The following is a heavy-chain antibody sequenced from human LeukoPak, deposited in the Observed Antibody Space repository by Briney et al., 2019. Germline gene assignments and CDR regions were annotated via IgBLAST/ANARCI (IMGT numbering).Heavy chain of an antibody. CDR3: ATESYYDSSGYYPFDY. CDR1: GYTFTGYY. V-gene: IGHV1-2*02. J-gene: IGHJ4*02. CDR2: INPNSGGT. D-gene: IGHD3-22*01. Sequence: GASVKVSCKASGYTFTGYYMHWVRQAPGQGLEWMGWINPNSGGTNYAQKFQGRVTMTRDTSISTAYMELSSLRSEDTAVYYCATESYYDSSGYYPFDYWGQGTLVTVSS.